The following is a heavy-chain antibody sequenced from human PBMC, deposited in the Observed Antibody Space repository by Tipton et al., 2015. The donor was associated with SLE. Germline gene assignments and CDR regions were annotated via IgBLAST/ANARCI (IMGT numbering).Heavy chain of an antibody. V-gene: IGHV4-39*07. CDR3: ARDEAGTFDS. CDR2: IYYGGST. CDR1: GGSITSGSYY. Sequence: TLSLTCTVSGGSITSGSYYWGWIRQPPGKGLEWIGNIYYGGSTYYNPSLKSRVTISTDTSKNQFSLKMNSVTAADTAIYYCARDEAGTFDSWGQGILVTVSS. J-gene: IGHJ4*02. D-gene: IGHD1-1*01.